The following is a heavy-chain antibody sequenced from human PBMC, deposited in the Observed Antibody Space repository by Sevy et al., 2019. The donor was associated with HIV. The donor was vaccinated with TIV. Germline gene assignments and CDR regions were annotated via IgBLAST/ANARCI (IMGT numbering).Heavy chain of an antibody. CDR2: INHSGST. V-gene: IGHV4-34*01. D-gene: IGHD3-10*02. Sequence: SETLSLTCAVYGGSFSGYYWSWIRQPPGKGLEWIGEINHSGSTNYNPSLKSRVTISVDTSKNQFSLKLSTVTAADTAVYSCASLHDYFRSIDVYTGAFDIWGQGTMVTVSS. CDR1: GGSFSGYY. J-gene: IGHJ3*02. CDR3: ASLHDYFRSIDVYTGAFDI.